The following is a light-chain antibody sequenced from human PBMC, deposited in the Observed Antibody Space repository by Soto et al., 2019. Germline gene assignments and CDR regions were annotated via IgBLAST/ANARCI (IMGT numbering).Light chain of an antibody. Sequence: LTQPPSASGSPGQSVTISCPGTSSDVGGYDYVSWYQQHPGKAPKLMIYEVTIRPSGVSDRFSGSKSGNTASLTVSGLQAEDEADYYCSSYTGGNPSYVFGTGTKVTVL. J-gene: IGLJ1*01. CDR3: SSYTGGNPSYV. CDR1: SSDVGGYDY. CDR2: EVT. V-gene: IGLV2-8*01.